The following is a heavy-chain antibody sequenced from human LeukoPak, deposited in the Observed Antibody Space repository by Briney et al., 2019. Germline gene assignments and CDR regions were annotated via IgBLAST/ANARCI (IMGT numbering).Heavy chain of an antibody. J-gene: IGHJ4*02. CDR3: ARSKDYGVIDY. CDR2: IYYSGST. Sequence: SETLSLTCTVSGGSISSSSYYWGWIRQPPGKGLEWIGSIYYSGSTYYNPSLKSRVTISVDTSKNQFSLKLSSVTAADTAVYYCARSKDYGVIDYWGQGTLVTVSS. D-gene: IGHD4-17*01. V-gene: IGHV4-39*07. CDR1: GGSISSSSYY.